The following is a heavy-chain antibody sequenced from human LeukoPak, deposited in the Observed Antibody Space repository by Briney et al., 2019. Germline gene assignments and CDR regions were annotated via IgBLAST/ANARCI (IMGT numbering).Heavy chain of an antibody. V-gene: IGHV4-30-4*08. CDR3: ARGRPGGFLEWLFVFDY. D-gene: IGHD3-3*01. CDR2: IYYSGST. Sequence: SQTLSLTCTVSGGSISSGDYYWSWIRQPPGKGLEWIGYIYYSGSTYYNPSLKSRVTISVDTSKNQFSLKLSPVTAADTAVYYCARGRPGGFLEWLFVFDYWGQGTLATVSS. J-gene: IGHJ4*02. CDR1: GGSISSGDYY.